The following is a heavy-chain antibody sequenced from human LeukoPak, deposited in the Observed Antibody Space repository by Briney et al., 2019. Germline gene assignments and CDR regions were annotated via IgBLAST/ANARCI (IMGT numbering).Heavy chain of an antibody. Sequence: PGGSLRLSCAASGFTFGSYSMNWVRQAPGKGLEWISYISSGSGTIYYADSVKGRFTISRDTAKNSLSLQMNSLRAEDTAVYYCATGPNTSPFDYWGQGTLVTVSS. V-gene: IGHV3-48*01. CDR1: GFTFGSYS. CDR3: ATGPNTSPFDY. D-gene: IGHD1-26*01. CDR2: ISSGSGTI. J-gene: IGHJ4*02.